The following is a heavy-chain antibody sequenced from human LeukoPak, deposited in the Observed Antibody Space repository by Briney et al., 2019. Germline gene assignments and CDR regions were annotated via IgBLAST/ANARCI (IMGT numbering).Heavy chain of an antibody. Sequence: SETLSLTCTVSGGSISSSSYYWGWIRQRPGKGLEWIGSIYYSGSTYYNPSLKSRVTISVDTSKNQFSLKLSSVTAADTAVYYCATSSGWYASVWFDPWGQGTLVTVSS. CDR1: GGSISSSSYY. CDR3: ATSSGWYASVWFDP. CDR2: IYYSGST. D-gene: IGHD6-19*01. V-gene: IGHV4-39*01. J-gene: IGHJ5*02.